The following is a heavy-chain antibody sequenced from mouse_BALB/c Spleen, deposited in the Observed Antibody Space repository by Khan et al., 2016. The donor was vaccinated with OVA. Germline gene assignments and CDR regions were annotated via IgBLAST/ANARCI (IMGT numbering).Heavy chain of an antibody. Sequence: VQLQQSGPELVKPGASVKISCKASGYTFTDYLISWVKQRTGQGLEWIGEIYPGSGSSYYNEKFKGKATLTADKSSNTAYMQLSSLTSEYAAVYFCAREGDRGGMFDYWGQGTALTVSS. J-gene: IGHJ2*01. V-gene: IGHV1-77*01. D-gene: IGHD3-3*01. CDR1: GYTFTDYL. CDR2: IYPGSGSS. CDR3: AREGDRGGMFDY.